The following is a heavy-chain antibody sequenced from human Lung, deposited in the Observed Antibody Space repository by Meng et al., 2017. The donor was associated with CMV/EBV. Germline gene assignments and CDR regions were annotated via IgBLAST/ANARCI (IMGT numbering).Heavy chain of an antibody. CDR2: IDDSGST. V-gene: IGHV4-4*02. CDR3: ARGKQDAWELLAY. CDR1: GVSISSNIR. Sequence: GQLQESGAGLVKPSGPLSLTCGVSGVSISSNIRWTWVRQPPGKGLEWIGDIDDSGSTNYNPSLNSRISISLDKSKNHFSLKVNSVTAADTAVYYCARGKQDAWELLAYWGQGALVTVSS. D-gene: IGHD1-26*01. J-gene: IGHJ4*02.